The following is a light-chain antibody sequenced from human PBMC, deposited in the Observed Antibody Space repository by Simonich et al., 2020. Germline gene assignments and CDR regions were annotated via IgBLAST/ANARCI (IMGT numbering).Light chain of an antibody. CDR2: KAS. CDR3: QQYNSYSGT. CDR1: QSISNW. Sequence: DIQMTQSPSTLSASVGDRVTITCRASQSISNWLAWYQPKPGKAPKRLIYKASSLESGVPSRFSGSGSGTEFTLTISSLQPDDFATYYCQQYNSYSGTFGQGTKVEIK. J-gene: IGKJ1*01. V-gene: IGKV1-5*03.